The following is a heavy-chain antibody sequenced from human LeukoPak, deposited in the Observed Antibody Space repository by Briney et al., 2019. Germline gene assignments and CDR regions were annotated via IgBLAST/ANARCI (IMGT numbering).Heavy chain of an antibody. CDR2: LYSGGDT. Sequence: GGSLRLSCAASGFTVSSNYMSWVRQAPGKGLEWVSVLYSGGDTFYADSVKGRFTISRHISKNTLYLHMNSLRAEDTAVYYCARVTVRGVFTNWGQGTLVTVSS. V-gene: IGHV3-53*04. CDR1: GFTVSSNY. CDR3: ARVTVRGVFTN. J-gene: IGHJ4*02. D-gene: IGHD3-10*01.